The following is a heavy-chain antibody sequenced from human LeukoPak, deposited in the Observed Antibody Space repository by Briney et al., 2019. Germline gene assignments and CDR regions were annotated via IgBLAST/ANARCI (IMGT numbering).Heavy chain of an antibody. CDR3: AKSNGYGLIDI. J-gene: IGHJ3*02. V-gene: IGHV4-4*07. CDR1: GGSISSYY. D-gene: IGHD3-22*01. Sequence: SETLSLTCTVSGGSISSYYWTWIRQPAGKGLEWIGHIYSSGSNNYNPSLKSRVTMSVDTSKNQFSLKLAPVTAADTAVYYCAKSNGYGLIDIWGQGTMVSVSS. CDR2: IYSSGSN.